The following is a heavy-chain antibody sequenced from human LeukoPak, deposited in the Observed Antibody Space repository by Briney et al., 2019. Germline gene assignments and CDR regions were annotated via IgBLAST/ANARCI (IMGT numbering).Heavy chain of an antibody. V-gene: IGHV3-9*01. J-gene: IGHJ4*02. D-gene: IGHD5-12*01. CDR1: GLTFDDHA. Sequence: PGRSLRLSCAASGLTFDDHAMHWVRQTPGKGLEWVSGISWNGGSIDYADSVRGRFTISRDNAKNSLYLQMNSLRAEDTALCYCAKDIGVARTWAFDYWGQGTLVTVSS. CDR3: AKDIGVARTWAFDY. CDR2: ISWNGGSI.